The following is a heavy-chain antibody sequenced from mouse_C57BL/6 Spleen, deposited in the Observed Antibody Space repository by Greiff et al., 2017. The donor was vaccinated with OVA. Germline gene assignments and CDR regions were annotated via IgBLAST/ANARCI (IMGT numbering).Heavy chain of an antibody. CDR1: GYAFTSSW. Sequence: VQLQQSGAELVKPGASVKLSCKASGYAFTSSWMNWVKQRPGKGLEWIGRIYPGDGDTNSNGKFKGKATLTADKSSSTAYMHLSSLTSEDSAVYFCALGLWFAYWGQGTLVTVSA. D-gene: IGHD4-1*01. J-gene: IGHJ3*01. CDR3: ALGLWFAY. V-gene: IGHV1-82*01. CDR2: IYPGDGDT.